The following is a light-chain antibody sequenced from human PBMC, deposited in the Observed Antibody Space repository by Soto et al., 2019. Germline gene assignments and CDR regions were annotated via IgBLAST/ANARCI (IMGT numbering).Light chain of an antibody. V-gene: IGKV3-20*01. CDR1: QRISSSY. CDR2: GAS. CDR3: RQNGCSRLT. Sequence: EIVLAQSPGTLSLSPEEKATLSCRASQRISSSYLAWYHQKPGQAPSLLVCGASSRATGIPDRFSGSGSGTDFPLTISRLESEVFAVYYRRQNGCSRLTFFPGTMVD. J-gene: IGKJ3*01.